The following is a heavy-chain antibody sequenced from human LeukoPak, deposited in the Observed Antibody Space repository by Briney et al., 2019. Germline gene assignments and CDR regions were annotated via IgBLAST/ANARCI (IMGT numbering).Heavy chain of an antibody. CDR3: ARANFITAGGTLDY. CDR2: MYYSGST. CDR1: GGSISTSRHY. D-gene: IGHD6-13*01. Sequence: SETLSLTCTVSGGSISTSRHYWGWIRQPPGKGLEWIGSMYYSGSTYYSPSLKSRVTISVDTSKNQFSLKLSSVTAADTAVYYCARANFITAGGTLDYWGQGTLVTVSS. V-gene: IGHV4-39*07. J-gene: IGHJ4*02.